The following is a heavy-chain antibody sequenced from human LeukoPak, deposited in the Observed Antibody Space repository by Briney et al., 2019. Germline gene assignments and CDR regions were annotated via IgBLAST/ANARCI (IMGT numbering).Heavy chain of an antibody. J-gene: IGHJ6*02. CDR3: TTGPFDYYGSASYLANGMDV. V-gene: IGHV3-15*01. D-gene: IGHD3-10*01. CDR1: GFTYSNAW. Sequence: GGSLRLSCAASGFTYSNAWMRWARQAPGRAREWGGRIKSKTDGGTTDYTAPVKGRFTISRDDSKNTLYLQMNSLKTEDTAVYYCTTGPFDYYGSASYLANGMDVWGQGTTVTVSS. CDR2: IKSKTDGGTT.